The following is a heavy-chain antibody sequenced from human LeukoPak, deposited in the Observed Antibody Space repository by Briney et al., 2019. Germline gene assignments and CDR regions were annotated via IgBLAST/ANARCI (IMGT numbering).Heavy chain of an antibody. V-gene: IGHV1-18*01. CDR2: ISAYNGNT. Sequence: ASVKVSCKASGYTFTGYCVSWVPQAPGQGLEWMGWISAYNGNTNYAQKLQGRVTMTTDTSTSTAYMELRSLRSDDTAVYYCALRDYGDYVRGAFDIWGQGTMVTVSS. CDR3: ALRDYGDYVRGAFDI. J-gene: IGHJ3*02. D-gene: IGHD4-17*01. CDR1: GYTFTGYC.